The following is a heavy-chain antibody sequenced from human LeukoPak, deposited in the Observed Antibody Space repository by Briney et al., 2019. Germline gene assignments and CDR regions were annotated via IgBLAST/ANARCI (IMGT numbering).Heavy chain of an antibody. CDR3: AKDRSRPAVAGHDY. D-gene: IGHD6-19*01. Sequence: GGSLRLSCAASGFTFRSYAMSWVRQAPGKGLEWVSGISGSGGSTYYADSVKGRFTISRDNSKNTLYLQMNSLRAEDTAVYYCAKDRSRPAVAGHDYWGQGTLVTVSS. CDR2: ISGSGGST. CDR1: GFTFRSYA. J-gene: IGHJ4*02. V-gene: IGHV3-23*01.